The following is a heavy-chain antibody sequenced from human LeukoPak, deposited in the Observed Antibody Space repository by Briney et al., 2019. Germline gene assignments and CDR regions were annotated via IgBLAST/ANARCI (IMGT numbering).Heavy chain of an antibody. Sequence: GGSLRLSCAASGFTFSSYWMSWVRQIPGKGLEWVAIILQDGSEKHYVASVKGRFTISRDNAKNSVYLQMNGLRAEDTAVYYCARAGAYSSSSPAGLWGQGTLVTLSS. J-gene: IGHJ4*02. CDR2: ILQDGSEK. V-gene: IGHV3-7*01. D-gene: IGHD6-6*01. CDR3: ARAGAYSSSSPAGL. CDR1: GFTFSSYW.